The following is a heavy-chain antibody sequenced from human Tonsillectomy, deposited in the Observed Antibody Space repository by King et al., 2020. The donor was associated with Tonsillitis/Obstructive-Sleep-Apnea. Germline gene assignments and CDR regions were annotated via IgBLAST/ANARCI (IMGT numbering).Heavy chain of an antibody. D-gene: IGHD2-15*01. J-gene: IGHJ4*02. V-gene: IGHV1-69*12. CDR2: IIPIFGTA. Sequence: QLVQSGAEVKKPGSSVKVSCKASGGTFSSYAISWVRQAPGQGLEWMGGIIPIFGTANYAQKFQGRVTITADESTSTAYMELSSLRSEDTAVYYCARVLRRDIVVVVAATDFDYWGQGTLVTVSS. CDR3: ARVLRRDIVVVVAATDFDY. CDR1: GGTFSSYA.